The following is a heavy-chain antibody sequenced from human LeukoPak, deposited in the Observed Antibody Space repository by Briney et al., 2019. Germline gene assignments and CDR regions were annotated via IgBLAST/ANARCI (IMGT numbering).Heavy chain of an antibody. V-gene: IGHV3-23*01. Sequence: GGSLRLSCAASGFTFSSYAMSWVRQAPGKGLEWVSGISGSGGSTYYADSVKGRFTISRDNSKNTLYLQMNSLRAEDTAVYYCAKGRTVVVAADIDYWGQGTLVTVSS. CDR2: ISGSGGST. CDR1: GFTFSSYA. J-gene: IGHJ4*02. CDR3: AKGRTVVVAADIDY. D-gene: IGHD2-2*01.